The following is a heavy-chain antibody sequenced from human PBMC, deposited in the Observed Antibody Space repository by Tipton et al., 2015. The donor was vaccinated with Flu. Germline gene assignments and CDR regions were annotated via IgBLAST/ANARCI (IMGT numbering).Heavy chain of an antibody. CDR2: VSYTGTT. CDR1: GDSVSSRVFY. Sequence: TLSLTCTVSGDSVSSRVFYWSWIRQSPGKGLEWIGYVSYTGTTHYNPSLESRVTISSDTSKNQFSLNLTALTAADTAVYYCARQREYCTRASCSLLYYDLDVWGQGTTVSVSS. V-gene: IGHV4-61*08. J-gene: IGHJ6*02. D-gene: IGHD2-2*01. CDR3: ARQREYCTRASCSLLYYDLDV.